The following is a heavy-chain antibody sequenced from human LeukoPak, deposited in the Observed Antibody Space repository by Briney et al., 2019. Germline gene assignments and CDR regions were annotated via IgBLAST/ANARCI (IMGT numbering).Heavy chain of an antibody. D-gene: IGHD3-16*01. CDR3: AGRRVLDASFDY. J-gene: IGHJ4*02. CDR1: GFTVSNNY. CDR2: IYSGDNT. V-gene: IGHV3-66*02. Sequence: GGSLRLSCAASGFTVSNNYMSWVRQAPGKGLEWVSVIYSGDNTYYVESVKGRFTISRDNSKNSLFLQMNRLRAEDTAVYYCAGRRVLDASFDYWGQGTLVTVSS.